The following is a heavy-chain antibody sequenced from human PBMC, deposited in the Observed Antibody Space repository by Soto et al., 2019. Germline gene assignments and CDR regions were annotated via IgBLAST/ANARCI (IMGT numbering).Heavy chain of an antibody. CDR2: ISGSGGST. CDR3: AKVGPSDTATWLRDYYYYYGMDV. D-gene: IGHD5-18*01. Sequence: GGSLRLSCAASGFTFSSYAMSWVRQAPGKGLEWVSAISGSGGSTYYADSVKGRFTISRDNSKNTLYLQMNSLRAEDTAVYYCAKVGPSDTATWLRDYYYYYGMDVWGQGTTVTV. J-gene: IGHJ6*02. V-gene: IGHV3-23*01. CDR1: GFTFSSYA.